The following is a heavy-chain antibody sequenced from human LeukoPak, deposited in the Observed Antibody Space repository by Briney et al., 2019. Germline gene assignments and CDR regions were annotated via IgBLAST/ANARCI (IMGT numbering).Heavy chain of an antibody. V-gene: IGHV3-7*01. CDR2: IKQDGSEQ. J-gene: IGHJ5*02. CDR3: ARDRRVDDTPYNWFDP. D-gene: IGHD2-15*01. Sequence: PGGSLRLSCAASGFTLSSYYMSWVRQAPGKGLEWVANIKQDGSEQKYVDSVKGRFTISRDNTKNSLYLQMNSLKVEDTAVYYCARDRRVDDTPYNWFDPWGQGTLVTVSS. CDR1: GFTLSSYY.